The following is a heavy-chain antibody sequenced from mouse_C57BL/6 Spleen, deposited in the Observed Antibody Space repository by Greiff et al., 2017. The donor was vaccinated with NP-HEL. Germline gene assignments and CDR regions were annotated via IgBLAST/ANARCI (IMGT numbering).Heavy chain of an antibody. Sequence: EVQLVESGGGLVKPGGSLKLSCAASGFTFSDYGMHWVRQAPEKGLEWVAYISSGSSTIYYADTVKGRFTISRDNAKNTLFLQMTSLRSEDTAMYYCATYYDYDVSYAMDYWGQGTSVTVSS. CDR2: ISSGSSTI. CDR3: ATYYDYDVSYAMDY. V-gene: IGHV5-17*01. J-gene: IGHJ4*01. CDR1: GFTFSDYG. D-gene: IGHD2-4*01.